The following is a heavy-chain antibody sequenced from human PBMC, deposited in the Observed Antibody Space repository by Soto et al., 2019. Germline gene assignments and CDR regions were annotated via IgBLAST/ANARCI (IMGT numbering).Heavy chain of an antibody. CDR1: DGSVSSGSYY. V-gene: IGHV4-61*01. J-gene: IGHJ6*02. CDR3: ARCRYGCYYYGMDV. CDR2: IYYSGST. Sequence: SATLSLTCTVADGSVSSGSYYLSWIRQPPGKGLEWIGYIYYSGSTNYNPSLKSRVTISVDTSKNQFSLKLSSVTAADTAVYYCARCRYGCYYYGMDVWGQGTTVPGSS. D-gene: IGHD2-15*01.